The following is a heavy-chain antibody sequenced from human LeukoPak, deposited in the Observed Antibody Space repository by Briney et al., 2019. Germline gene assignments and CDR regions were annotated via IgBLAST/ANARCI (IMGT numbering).Heavy chain of an antibody. V-gene: IGHV3-21*01. CDR3: ARVGAAITPFDY. CDR1: GFTFSSYS. CDR2: ISSSSSYI. J-gene: IGHJ4*02. Sequence: GGSLRLSCAVSGFTFSSYSMIWVRPAPGKGLEWVSSISSSSSYIYYADSVKGRFTISRDNAKNSLYLQMNSLRAEDTAVYYCARVGAAITPFDYWGQGTLVTVSS. D-gene: IGHD1-26*01.